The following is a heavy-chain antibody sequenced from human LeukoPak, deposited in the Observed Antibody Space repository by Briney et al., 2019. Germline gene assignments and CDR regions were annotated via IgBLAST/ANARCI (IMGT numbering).Heavy chain of an antibody. Sequence: ASETLSLTCTVSGGSISSYYWSWIRQPPGKGLEWIGRIYTSGSTNYNPSLKSRVTMSVDTSKNQFSLKLSSVTAADTAVYYCARDSGNPPYYYYYYMDVWGKGTTVTVSS. CDR2: IYTSGST. V-gene: IGHV4-4*07. CDR1: GGSISSYY. CDR3: ARDSGNPPYYYYYYMDV. J-gene: IGHJ6*03. D-gene: IGHD3-10*01.